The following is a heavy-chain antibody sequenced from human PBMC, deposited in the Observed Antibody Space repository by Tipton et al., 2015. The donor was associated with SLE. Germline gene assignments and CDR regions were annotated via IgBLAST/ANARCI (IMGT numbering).Heavy chain of an antibody. J-gene: IGHJ4*02. D-gene: IGHD6-6*01. CDR3: ARSSPLQVYDY. CDR1: GDSISSNTYY. V-gene: IGHV4-39*07. CDR2: ISSRGHT. Sequence: TLSLTCSVFGDSISSNTYYWGWIRQPPGQGLEWIGTISSRGHTFYNPSFKSRVTISVDTSKNQFSLKLNSVTAADTAVYYCARSSPLQVYDYWGQGTLVTVSS.